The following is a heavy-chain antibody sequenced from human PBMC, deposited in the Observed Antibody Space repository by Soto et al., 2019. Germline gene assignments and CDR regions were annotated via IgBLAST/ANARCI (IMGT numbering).Heavy chain of an antibody. CDR2: IYPGDSDT. J-gene: IGHJ6*04. CDR1: GYSFTSYW. CDR3: EGGRRGNRPQYYSGMDV. V-gene: IGHV5-51*01. Sequence: PGESLKISCKGSGYSFTSYWIGWVRQMPGKGLEWMGIIYPGDSDTRYSPSFQGQVTISADKSISTAYLQWSSLKASDTAMYYCEGGRRGNRPQYYSGMDVWGKGTRLTVPS. D-gene: IGHD3-16*01.